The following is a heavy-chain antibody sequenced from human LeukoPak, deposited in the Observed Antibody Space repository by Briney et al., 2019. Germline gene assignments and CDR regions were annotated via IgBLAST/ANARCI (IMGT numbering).Heavy chain of an antibody. J-gene: IGHJ4*02. Sequence: GGSLRLSCAASGFTFSSYGMHWVRQAPGKGLEWVAVISYDGSNKYYADSVKGRFTISRDNSKNTLYLQMNSLRAEDTAVYYCAKDKVVTTMVLDYWGQGTLVTVSS. CDR3: AKDKVVTTMVLDY. CDR2: ISYDGSNK. CDR1: GFTFSSYG. V-gene: IGHV3-30*18. D-gene: IGHD4-23*01.